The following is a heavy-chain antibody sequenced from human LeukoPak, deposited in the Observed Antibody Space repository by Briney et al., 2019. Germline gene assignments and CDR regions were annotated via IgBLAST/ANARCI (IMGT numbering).Heavy chain of an antibody. V-gene: IGHV1-2*02. D-gene: IGHD4-17*01. CDR3: ATALFRDYGDYGALYYYGMDV. CDR1: GYTFTGYH. CDR2: ISGGS. Sequence: GASVKVSCKASGYTFTGYHLHWVRQAPGQGLEWMGWISGGSNYAQKFQGRVTMTRDTSISTSYMELGRLRSEDTAVYYCATALFRDYGDYGALYYYGMDVWGQGTTVTVSS. J-gene: IGHJ6*02.